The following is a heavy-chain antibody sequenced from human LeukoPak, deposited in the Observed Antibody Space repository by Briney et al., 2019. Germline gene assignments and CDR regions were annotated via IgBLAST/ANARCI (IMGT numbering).Heavy chain of an antibody. CDR3: ARSVATYFDY. Sequence: GESLKISCKGSGYRFSNYWIAWVRQMPGKGLEWMGNIYPGDSDTRYSPSFQGQVTISADKSINTAYLQWSSLKASDTAIYYCARSVATYFDYWGQGTLVTVSS. CDR2: IYPGDSDT. J-gene: IGHJ4*02. CDR1: GYRFSNYW. D-gene: IGHD5-12*01. V-gene: IGHV5-51*01.